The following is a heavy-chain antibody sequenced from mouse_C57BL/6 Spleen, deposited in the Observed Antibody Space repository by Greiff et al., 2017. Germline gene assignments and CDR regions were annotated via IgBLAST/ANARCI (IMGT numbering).Heavy chain of an antibody. V-gene: IGHV5-17*01. Sequence: EVMLVESGGGLVKPGGSLKLSCAASGFTFSDYGMHWVRQAPEKGLEWVAYISSGSSTIYYADTVKGRFTISRDNAKYTLFLQMTSLRSEDTAMYYCARANWVYAMDYWGQGTSVTVSS. CDR3: ARANWVYAMDY. J-gene: IGHJ4*01. CDR2: ISSGSSTI. D-gene: IGHD4-1*01. CDR1: GFTFSDYG.